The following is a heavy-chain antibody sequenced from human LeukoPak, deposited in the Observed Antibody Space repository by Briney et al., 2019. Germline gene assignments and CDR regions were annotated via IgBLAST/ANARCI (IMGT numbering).Heavy chain of an antibody. CDR2: IYYSGST. CDR1: GGSISSYY. J-gene: IGHJ4*02. Sequence: SETLSLTCTVSGGSISSYYWSWIRQPPGKGLEWIGYIYYSGSTNYNPSLKSRVTISVDTSKSQFSLKLSSVTAADTAVYYCAGLRDVNGYSNSWFPYYFDYWGQGTLVTVSS. V-gene: IGHV4-59*08. D-gene: IGHD6-13*01. CDR3: AGLRDVNGYSNSWFPYYFDY.